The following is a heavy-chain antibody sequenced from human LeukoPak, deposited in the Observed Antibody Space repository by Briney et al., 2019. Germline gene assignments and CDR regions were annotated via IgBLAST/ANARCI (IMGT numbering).Heavy chain of an antibody. J-gene: IGHJ4*02. CDR3: AKRGENRITMIVVVIVPYFDY. CDR2: ISGSGGST. Sequence: GGSLRLSCAASGFTFSSYAMSWVRQAPGKGLEWVSAISGSGGSTYYADSVKGRFTISRDNSKNTLYLQMNSLRAEDTAVYYCAKRGENRITMIVVVIVPYFDYWGQGTLVTVSS. CDR1: GFTFSSYA. V-gene: IGHV3-23*01. D-gene: IGHD3-22*01.